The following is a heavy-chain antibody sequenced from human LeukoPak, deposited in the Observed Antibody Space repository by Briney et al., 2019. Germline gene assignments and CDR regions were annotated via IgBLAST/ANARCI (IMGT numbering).Heavy chain of an antibody. D-gene: IGHD6-13*01. CDR2: INQDGNKE. CDR3: VRAIAAADSF. CDR1: GFTFSDYW. J-gene: IGHJ4*02. Sequence: GGSLRLSCFGSGFTFSDYWMIWVRQAPGKGLEWVANINQDGNKEYYVVSVKGRFTISRDNVQNSVYLQMHSLRVDDSAVYYCVRAIAAADSFWGQGILVTVSS. V-gene: IGHV3-7*01.